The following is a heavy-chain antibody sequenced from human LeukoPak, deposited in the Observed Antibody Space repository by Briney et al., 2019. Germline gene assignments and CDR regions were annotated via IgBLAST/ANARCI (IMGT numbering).Heavy chain of an antibody. CDR2: INHSGST. V-gene: IGHV4-34*01. CDR1: GGSFSGYY. Sequence: PSETLSLTCAVYGGSFSGYYWSWIRQPPGKGLEWIGEINHSGSTNYNPSLKSRVTISLDTSKNQFSLKLSSVTAADTAVYYCARRAMDGDDYWGQGTLVTVSS. CDR3: ARRAMDGDDY. J-gene: IGHJ4*02. D-gene: IGHD3-10*02.